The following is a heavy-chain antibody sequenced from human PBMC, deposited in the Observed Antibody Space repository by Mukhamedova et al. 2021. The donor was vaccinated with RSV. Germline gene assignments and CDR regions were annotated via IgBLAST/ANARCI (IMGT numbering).Heavy chain of an antibody. CDR2: IYYRGST. D-gene: IGHD5-12*01. CDR1: NYY. CDR3: ARDIRGFTGFGHYYYGSDV. J-gene: IGHJ6*01. Sequence: NYYWSWIRQPPGKGPEWIAYIYYRGSTNYNPSLKSRVTMSVDTSKKQFSQRLRSVTAADTAVYYCARDIRGFTGFGHYYYGSDV. V-gene: IGHV4-59*01.